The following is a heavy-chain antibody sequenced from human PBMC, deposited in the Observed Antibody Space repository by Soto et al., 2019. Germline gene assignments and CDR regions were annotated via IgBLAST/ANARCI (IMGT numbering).Heavy chain of an antibody. CDR3: AKGREAVVSVFDV. J-gene: IGHJ3*01. CDR1: GFFYGIYA. D-gene: IGHD2-15*01. V-gene: IGHV3-23*01. CDR2: ISGSGGGGNI. Sequence: EVQLLESGGGLVQPGGSLRLSCAASGFFYGIYAMHWVRQAPGKGPEWVSGISGSGGGGNIYYADSVKGRFIISRDNSKRTVSLHMNSLRAEDTAVYYCAKGREAVVSVFDVWGQGTMVTVSS.